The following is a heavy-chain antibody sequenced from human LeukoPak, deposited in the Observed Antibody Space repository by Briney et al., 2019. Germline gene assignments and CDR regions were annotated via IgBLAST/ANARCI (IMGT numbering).Heavy chain of an antibody. Sequence: GGSLRLSCAASGFTVSSNYMTSVRQAPGKGPEWVSVFYSGGNTYYADSVKGRFTISRDNAKNSLYLQMNSLRAEATAVYYCAELGITMIGGVWGKGTTVTISS. CDR1: GFTVSSNY. CDR3: AELGITMIGGV. V-gene: IGHV3-66*01. J-gene: IGHJ6*04. D-gene: IGHD3-10*02. CDR2: FYSGGNT.